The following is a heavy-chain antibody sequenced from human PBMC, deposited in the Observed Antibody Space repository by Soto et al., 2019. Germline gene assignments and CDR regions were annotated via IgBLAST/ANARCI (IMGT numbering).Heavy chain of an antibody. D-gene: IGHD3-22*01. V-gene: IGHV4-31*03. Sequence: SETLSLTCTVSGGSISSGGYYWSWIRQHPGKGLEWIGYIYYSGSTYYNPSLKSRVTISVDTSKNQFSLKLSSVTAADTAVYYCAREMIVGLYEVYWGQGTLVTVSS. CDR2: IYYSGST. CDR3: AREMIVGLYEVY. CDR1: GGSISSGGYY. J-gene: IGHJ4*02.